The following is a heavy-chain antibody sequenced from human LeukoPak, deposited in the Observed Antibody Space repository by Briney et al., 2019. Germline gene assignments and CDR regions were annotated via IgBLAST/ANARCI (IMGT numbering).Heavy chain of an antibody. J-gene: IGHJ4*01. Sequence: PGGCLRLSCAASGFIFSSFEMNWVRQAPGKGLEWVSYIGSSGSTVYYSDSVRVRFTISRDNAKNSLFLQMNRLRAEDTAVYYCARGRVFGVAHFDCWGLGTLVTVSS. CDR3: ARGRVFGVAHFDC. CDR1: GFIFSSFE. CDR2: IGSSGSTV. D-gene: IGHD3-3*01. V-gene: IGHV3-48*03.